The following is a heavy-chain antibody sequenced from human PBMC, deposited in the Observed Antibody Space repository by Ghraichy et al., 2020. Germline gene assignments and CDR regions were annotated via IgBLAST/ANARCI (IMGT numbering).Heavy chain of an antibody. Sequence: GGSLRLSCAASGFTVSSNYMSWVRQAPGKGLEWVSVIYSGGSTYYADSVKGRFTISRDNSKNTLYLQMNSLRAEDTAVYYCARDGAGRWFDPWGQGTLVTVSS. V-gene: IGHV3-53*01. CDR2: IYSGGST. CDR3: ARDGAGRWFDP. D-gene: IGHD3-16*01. CDR1: GFTVSSNY. J-gene: IGHJ5*02.